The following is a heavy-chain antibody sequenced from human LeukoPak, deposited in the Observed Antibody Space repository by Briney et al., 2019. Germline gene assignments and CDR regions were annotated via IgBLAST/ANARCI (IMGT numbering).Heavy chain of an antibody. CDR2: ISRLGSTI. J-gene: IGHJ4*02. D-gene: IGHD2-15*01. CDR3: VRRAPLPTCNTGSCPFDY. V-gene: IGHV3-48*03. Sequence: GGSLRLSCAASGFTFSSYEMNWVRQAPGKGLEWISSISRLGSTIKDTDSVKGRFTISRDNAKNSLYLRMNGLRAEDTALYYCVRRAPLPTCNTGSCPFDYWGQGTLVTVSS. CDR1: GFTFSSYE.